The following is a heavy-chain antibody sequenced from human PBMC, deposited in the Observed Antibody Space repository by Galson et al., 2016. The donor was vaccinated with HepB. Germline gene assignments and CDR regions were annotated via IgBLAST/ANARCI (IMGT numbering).Heavy chain of an antibody. CDR2: SIPFFGTS. Sequence: SVKVSCKASGITLSRLSVTWVRQAPGQGLEWMGTSIPFFGTSNYARRFQGRVAMTADESTTTVYMELSSLRSDDTAVYYCARNNGDYGGPNYYDPWAQGTLFTVSS. CDR1: GITLSRLS. J-gene: IGHJ5*02. CDR3: ARNNGDYGGPNYYDP. V-gene: IGHV1-69*13. D-gene: IGHD4-17*01.